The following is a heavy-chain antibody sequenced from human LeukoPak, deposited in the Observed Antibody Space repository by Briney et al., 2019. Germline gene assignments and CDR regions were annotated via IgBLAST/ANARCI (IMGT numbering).Heavy chain of an antibody. Sequence: PGGSLRLSCAVSGFTFSNYGMSWVRQAPGKGLEWVSGISGSGAGTYYADSVKGRFAISRDNSKNTLYLQMNSLRAEDTAVYYCARDLAYYDSSGSVDYWGQGTLVTVSS. D-gene: IGHD3-22*01. CDR3: ARDLAYYDSSGSVDY. CDR1: GFTFSNYG. J-gene: IGHJ4*02. CDR2: ISGSGAGT. V-gene: IGHV3-23*01.